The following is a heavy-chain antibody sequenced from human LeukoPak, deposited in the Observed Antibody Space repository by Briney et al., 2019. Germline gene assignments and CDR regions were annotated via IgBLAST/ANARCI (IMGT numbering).Heavy chain of an antibody. D-gene: IGHD6-19*01. Sequence: SETLSLTCAVYGGSFSGYYWSWIRQPPGKGLEWIGSIYYSGSTNYNPSLKSRVTISVDTSKNQFSLKLSSVTAADTAVYYCAGSIAVAATGFDPWGQGTLVTVSS. CDR2: IYYSGST. CDR3: AGSIAVAATGFDP. J-gene: IGHJ5*02. CDR1: GGSFSGYY. V-gene: IGHV4-34*01.